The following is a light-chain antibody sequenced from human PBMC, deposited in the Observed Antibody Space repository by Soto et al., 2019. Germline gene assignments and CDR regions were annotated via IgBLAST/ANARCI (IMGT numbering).Light chain of an antibody. CDR2: KAS. Sequence: DIQLTQSPSTLSASVGDRVTITCRASQSISNWLAWYQQKPGKAPKLLIFKASTLKSGVPSRFSGSGSGTEFTLNISSLQPDDFATYHCQQYDTYPRTFGQGTKVDIK. CDR1: QSISNW. V-gene: IGKV1-5*03. CDR3: QQYDTYPRT. J-gene: IGKJ1*01.